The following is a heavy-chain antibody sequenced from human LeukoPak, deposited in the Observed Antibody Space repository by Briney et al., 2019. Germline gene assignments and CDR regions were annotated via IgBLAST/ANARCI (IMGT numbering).Heavy chain of an antibody. Sequence: PGRSLRLSCAPSGFTFSSYAMHWVRQAPGKGLEWVAVISYDGSNKYYADSVKGRFTISRDNSRNTLYLQMNSLRAEDTAVYYCARLDYYDSSNFDYWGQGTLVTVPS. CDR1: GFTFSSYA. CDR3: ARLDYYDSSNFDY. D-gene: IGHD3-22*01. J-gene: IGHJ4*02. V-gene: IGHV3-30-3*01. CDR2: ISYDGSNK.